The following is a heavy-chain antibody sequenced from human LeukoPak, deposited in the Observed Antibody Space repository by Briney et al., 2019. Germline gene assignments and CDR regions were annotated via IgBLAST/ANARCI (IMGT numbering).Heavy chain of an antibody. D-gene: IGHD3-22*01. V-gene: IGHV4-34*01. CDR2: INHSGST. CDR3: ARGQDYYDSSGYYWGYYYYMDV. Sequence: PSETLSLTCAVYGGSFSGYYWSWIRQPPGKGLEWIGEINHSGSTNYNPSLKSRVTISVDTSKIQFSLKLSSVTAADTAVYYCARGQDYYDSSGYYWGYYYYMDVWGKGTTVTVSS. J-gene: IGHJ6*03. CDR1: GGSFSGYY.